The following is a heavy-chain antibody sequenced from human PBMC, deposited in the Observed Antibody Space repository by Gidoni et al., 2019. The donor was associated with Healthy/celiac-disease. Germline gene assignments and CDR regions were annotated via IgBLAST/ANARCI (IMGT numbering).Heavy chain of an antibody. CDR2: INHSGST. V-gene: IGHV4-34*01. D-gene: IGHD2-2*02. CDR3: ARGLGVVVPAAISRYPLFDP. CDR1: GGSFSGSY. Sequence: QVQLQQWGAGLLKPSETLSLTCAVYGGSFSGSYWSWIRQPPGKGLEWIGEINHSGSTNYNPSLKSRVTISVDTSKNQFSLKLSSVTAADTAVYYWARGLGVVVPAAISRYPLFDPWGQGTLVTVSS. J-gene: IGHJ5*02.